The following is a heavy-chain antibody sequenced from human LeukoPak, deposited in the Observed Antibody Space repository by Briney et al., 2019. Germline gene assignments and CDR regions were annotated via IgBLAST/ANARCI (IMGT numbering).Heavy chain of an antibody. V-gene: IGHV3-33*01. Sequence: GGSLRLSCAASGFTFSSYGMHWVRQAPGKGLEGVAVIWYDGSNKYYADSVKGRFTISRDNSKNTLYLQMNSLRAEDTAVYYGARMKYQLPPKGAFDIWGQGTMVTVSS. J-gene: IGHJ3*02. CDR1: GFTFSSYG. CDR2: IWYDGSNK. CDR3: ARMKYQLPPKGAFDI. D-gene: IGHD2-2*01.